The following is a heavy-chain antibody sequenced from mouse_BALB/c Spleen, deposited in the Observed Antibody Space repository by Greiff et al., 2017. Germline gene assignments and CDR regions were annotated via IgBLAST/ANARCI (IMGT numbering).Heavy chain of an antibody. Sequence: EVQRVESGGGLVQPGGSLKLSCAASGFDFSRYWMSWVRQAPGKGLEWIGEINPDSSTINYTPSLKDKFIISRDNAKNTLYLQMSKVRSEDTALYYCARRNWDWYFDVWGAGTTVTVSS. CDR2: INPDSSTI. CDR3: ARRNWDWYFDV. CDR1: GFDFSRYW. V-gene: IGHV4-1*02. D-gene: IGHD4-1*01. J-gene: IGHJ1*01.